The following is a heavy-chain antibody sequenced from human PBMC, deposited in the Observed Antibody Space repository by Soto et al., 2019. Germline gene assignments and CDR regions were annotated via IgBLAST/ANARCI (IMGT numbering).Heavy chain of an antibody. CDR2: ISSNGGTT. Sequence: PVGSLRLSCSASGFTFSSYAMHWVRQAPGKGLEYVSGISSNGGTTYYADSVKGRFTISRDKSKNTLYLQMNTLRREDTAVFYCAKGPLIGVAGIDLWGEGTMVTV. D-gene: IGHD6-13*01. CDR3: AKGPLIGVAGIDL. CDR1: GFTFSSYA. J-gene: IGHJ4*02. V-gene: IGHV3-64D*06.